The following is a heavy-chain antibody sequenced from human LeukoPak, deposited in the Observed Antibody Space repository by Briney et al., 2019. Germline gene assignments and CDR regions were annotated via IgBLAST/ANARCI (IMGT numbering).Heavy chain of an antibody. D-gene: IGHD3-10*01. CDR2: IYYSRST. J-gene: IGHJ4*02. CDR3: ARRMPGSYSDY. Sequence: SETLSLTCSVSGGSISSSSYHWGWIRQPPGKELEWIGTIYYSRSTKYNPSINSRVTISADTSKNKFSLKLNSVTAADTAVYYCARRMPGSYSDYWGQGILVTVSS. CDR1: GGSISSSSYH. V-gene: IGHV4-39*01.